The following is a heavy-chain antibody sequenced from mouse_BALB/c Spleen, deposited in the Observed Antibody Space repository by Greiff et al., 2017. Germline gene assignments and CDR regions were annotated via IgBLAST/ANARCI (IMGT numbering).Heavy chain of an antibody. CDR3: ARYYYGSSYFDY. J-gene: IGHJ2*01. V-gene: IGHV5-6-3*01. CDR1: GFTFSSYG. CDR2: INSNGGST. D-gene: IGHD1-1*01. Sequence: EVQVVESGGGLVQPGGSLKLSCAASGFTFSSYGMSWVRQTPDKRLELVATINSNGGSTYYPDSVKGRFTISRDNAKNTLYLQMSSLKSEDTAMYYCARYYYGSSYFDYWGQGTTLTVSS.